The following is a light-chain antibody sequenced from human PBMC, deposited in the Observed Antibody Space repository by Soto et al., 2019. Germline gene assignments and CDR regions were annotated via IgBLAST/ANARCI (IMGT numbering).Light chain of an antibody. CDR2: GAS. Sequence: EIVMTQSPATLSVSPGGRATLSCRASQSVSSSLAWYQQKPGQAPRLLIYGASTRATGVPARFSGSGSGTEFALTISSLQSEDFAVYYCQQCYNWPLTFGGGTKVEIK. J-gene: IGKJ4*01. CDR1: QSVSSS. CDR3: QQCYNWPLT. V-gene: IGKV3-15*01.